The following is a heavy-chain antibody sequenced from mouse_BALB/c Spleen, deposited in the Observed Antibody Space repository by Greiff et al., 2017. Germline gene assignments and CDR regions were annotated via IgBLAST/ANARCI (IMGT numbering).Heavy chain of an antibody. D-gene: IGHD1-1*01. J-gene: IGHJ3*01. CDR1: GFTFNTYA. Sequence: VQLKESGGGLVQPKGSLKLSCAASGFTFNTYAMHWVCQAPGKGLEWVARIRSKSNNYATYYADSVKDRFTISRDDSQSMLYLQMNNLKTEDTAMYYCVRDGPTGFAYWGQGTLVTVSA. V-gene: IGHV10-3*03. CDR3: VRDGPTGFAY. CDR2: IRSKSNNYAT.